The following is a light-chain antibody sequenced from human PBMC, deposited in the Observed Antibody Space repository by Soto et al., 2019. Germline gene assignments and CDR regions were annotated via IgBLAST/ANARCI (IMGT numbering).Light chain of an antibody. CDR2: DAS. CDR3: QQRSNWPP. CDR1: QSVSSY. Sequence: EIVLTQSPATLSLSPGERATLSCRASQSVSSYLAWYQQKPDQAPRLLIYDASNRATGIPARFSGSGSGTDFTLTSSSLEPEDFAVYYCQQRSNWPPFGQGTKLEIK. V-gene: IGKV3-11*01. J-gene: IGKJ2*01.